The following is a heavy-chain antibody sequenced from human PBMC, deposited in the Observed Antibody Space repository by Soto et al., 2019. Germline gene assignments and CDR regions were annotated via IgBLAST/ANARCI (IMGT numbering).Heavy chain of an antibody. CDR2: IGTAGDT. CDR1: GFTFSSYD. Sequence: EVQLVESGGGLVQPGGSLRLSCAASGFTFSSYDMHWVRQATGKGLEWVSAIGTAGDTYYPGSVKGRFTISRENAKNSLYLQMNSLRAGDTAVYYCARGGRYGSGSDFDYWGQGTLVTVSS. CDR3: ARGGRYGSGSDFDY. J-gene: IGHJ4*02. V-gene: IGHV3-13*01. D-gene: IGHD3-10*01.